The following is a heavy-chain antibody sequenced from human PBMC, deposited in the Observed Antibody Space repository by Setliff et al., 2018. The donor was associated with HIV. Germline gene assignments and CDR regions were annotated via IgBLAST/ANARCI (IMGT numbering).Heavy chain of an antibody. J-gene: IGHJ6*04. D-gene: IGHD2-15*01. CDR2: IIPIFGTP. Sequence: GASVKVSCQASGDTFNSHAISWVRQAPGQGLEWMGGIIPIFGTPNYAQKFKGRLTITADESTSTVYMELSSLRSEDTAVYYCARDSRDIVVVIAPEPEPYYYYGMDVWGEGTTVTVSS. V-gene: IGHV1-69*13. CDR3: ARDSRDIVVVIAPEPEPYYYYGMDV. CDR1: GDTFNSHA.